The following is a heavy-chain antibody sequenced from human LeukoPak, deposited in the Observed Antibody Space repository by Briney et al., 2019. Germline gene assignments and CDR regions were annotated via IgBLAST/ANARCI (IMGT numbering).Heavy chain of an antibody. J-gene: IGHJ4*02. Sequence: GGSLRLSCAASGFTVSSNYMSWVRQAPGKGLEWVSVIYSGGSTYYADSVKGKFTISRDNSKNTLYLQMNSLRAEDTAVYYCARDVVYDSSGYYFDYWGQGTLVTVSS. CDR1: GFTVSSNY. V-gene: IGHV3-66*01. CDR3: ARDVVYDSSGYYFDY. D-gene: IGHD3-22*01. CDR2: IYSGGST.